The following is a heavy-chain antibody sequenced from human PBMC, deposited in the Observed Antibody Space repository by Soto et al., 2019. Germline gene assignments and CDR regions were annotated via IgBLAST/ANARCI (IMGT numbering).Heavy chain of an antibody. V-gene: IGHV4-39*01. CDR1: GGSISSSSYY. CDR2: IYYSGST. CDR3: ARLRITMVRGEDY. D-gene: IGHD3-10*01. J-gene: IGHJ4*02. Sequence: QLQLQESGPGLVKPSETLSLTCTVSGGSISSSSYYWGWIRQPPGKGLEWIGSIYYSGSTYYNPSLKSRVTISVDTSKNQFSLKLSSVTAADTAVYYCARLRITMVRGEDYWGQGTLVTVSS.